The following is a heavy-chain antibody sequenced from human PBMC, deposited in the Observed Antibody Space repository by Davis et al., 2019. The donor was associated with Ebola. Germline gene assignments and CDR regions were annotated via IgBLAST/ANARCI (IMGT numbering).Heavy chain of an antibody. Sequence: ASVKVSCKASGYTFTSYGISWVRQAPGQGLEWMGWISAYNGNTNYAQKLQGRVTMTTDTSTSTAYMELRSLRSDDTAVYYCATTVTTYGYYYYGMDVWGQGTTVTVSS. CDR1: GYTFTSYG. CDR2: ISAYNGNT. V-gene: IGHV1-18*01. CDR3: ATTVTTYGYYYYGMDV. J-gene: IGHJ6*02. D-gene: IGHD4-17*01.